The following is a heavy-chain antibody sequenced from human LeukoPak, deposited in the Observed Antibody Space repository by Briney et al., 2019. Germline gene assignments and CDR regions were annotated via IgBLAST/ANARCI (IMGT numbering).Heavy chain of an antibody. Sequence: SVKVSCKASGGTFSSYAISWWRQAPGQGLGWLGGIIPIFGTANYAQKFQGRVTITADESTSTAYMELSSLRSEDTAVYYCARDTPIVLRYFDWFRGSWFDPWGQGTLVTVSS. CDR1: GGTFSSYA. CDR3: ARDTPIVLRYFDWFRGSWFDP. J-gene: IGHJ5*02. D-gene: IGHD3-9*01. V-gene: IGHV1-69*13. CDR2: IIPIFGTA.